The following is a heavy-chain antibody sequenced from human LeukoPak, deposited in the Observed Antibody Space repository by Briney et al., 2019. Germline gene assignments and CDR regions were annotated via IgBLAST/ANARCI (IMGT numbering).Heavy chain of an antibody. CDR3: AKDLLWFGELSRPGSFYYYGMDV. J-gene: IGHJ6*02. CDR2: IKQDGSEK. V-gene: IGHV3-7*01. CDR1: GFTFSSYW. Sequence: GGSLRLSCAASGFTFSSYWMSWVRQAPGKGLEWVANIKQDGSEKYYADSVKGRFTISRDNSKNTLYLQMNSLRAEDTVVYYCAKDLLWFGELSRPGSFYYYGMDVWGQGTTVTVSS. D-gene: IGHD3-10*01.